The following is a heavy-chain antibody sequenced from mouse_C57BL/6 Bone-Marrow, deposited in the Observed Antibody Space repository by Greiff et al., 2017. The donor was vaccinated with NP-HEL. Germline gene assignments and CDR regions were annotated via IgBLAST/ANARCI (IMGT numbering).Heavy chain of an antibody. CDR3: ARNSYYFDY. CDR1: GYSITSGYY. V-gene: IGHV3-6*01. Sequence: VQLKESGPGLVKPSQSLSLTCSVTGYSITSGYYWNWIRQFPGNKLEWMGYISYDGSNNYNPSLKNRISITRDTSKNQFFLKLNSVTTEDTATYYCARNSYYFDYWGQGTTLTVSS. CDR2: ISYDGSN. J-gene: IGHJ2*01.